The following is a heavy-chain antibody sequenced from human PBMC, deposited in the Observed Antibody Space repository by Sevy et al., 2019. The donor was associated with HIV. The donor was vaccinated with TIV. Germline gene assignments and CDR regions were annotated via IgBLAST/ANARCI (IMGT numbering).Heavy chain of an antibody. V-gene: IGHV6-1*01. Sequence: SQTLSLTCAISGDSVSSNSAAWNWIRQSPSRGLEWLGRTYYRSNWYNDYAVSVKSRITINPDTSKNQFSLQLNSVTPEDTAAYYWARNPPYCSSASGHFDYWGQGTLVTVSS. CDR3: ARNPPYCSSASGHFDY. D-gene: IGHD2-2*01. J-gene: IGHJ4*02. CDR1: GDSVSSNSAA. CDR2: TYYRSNWYN.